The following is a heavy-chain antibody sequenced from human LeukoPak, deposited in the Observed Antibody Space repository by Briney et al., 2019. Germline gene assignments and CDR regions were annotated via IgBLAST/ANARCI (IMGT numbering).Heavy chain of an antibody. J-gene: IGHJ4*02. CDR3: ARIGYSISWSGDY. D-gene: IGHD6-13*01. CDR2: ISSDGNNK. V-gene: IGHV3-30*03. CDR1: GFTFSSYG. Sequence: RGSLRLSCAASGFTFSSYGMHWVRQAPGKGLEWVALISSDGNNKYYADSVKGRFSISRDNSKNTLYLQMNSLRAEDTAVYYCARIGYSISWSGDYWGQGSLVTVSS.